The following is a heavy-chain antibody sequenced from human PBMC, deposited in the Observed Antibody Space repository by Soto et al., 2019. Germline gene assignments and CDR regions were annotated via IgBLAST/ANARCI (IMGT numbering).Heavy chain of an antibody. CDR1: GGSISSSSYY. J-gene: IGHJ4*02. CDR3: ARRSLTTVTSFDY. CDR2: IYYSGST. D-gene: IGHD4-4*01. Sequence: SETLSLTCTVSGGSISSSSYYWGWIRQPPGKGLEWIGSIYYSGSTYYNPSLKSRVTISVDTSKNQFSLKLSSVAAADTAVYYCARRSLTTVTSFDYWGQGTLVTVSS. V-gene: IGHV4-39*01.